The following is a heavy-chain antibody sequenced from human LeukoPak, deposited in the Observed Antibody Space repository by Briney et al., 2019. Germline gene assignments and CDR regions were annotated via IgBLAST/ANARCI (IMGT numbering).Heavy chain of an antibody. CDR2: IYSGGST. D-gene: IGHD2-2*01. V-gene: IGHV3-53*01. J-gene: IGHJ3*02. Sequence: GGSLRLSCAASGFTVSSNYMSWVRQAPGKGLEWVSVIYSGGSTYYADSVKGRFTISRDNSKNTLYLQMNSLRAEDTAVYYCARDSRLIGGHCSSTSCRSRAFDIWGQGTMVTVSS. CDR1: GFTVSSNY. CDR3: ARDSRLIGGHCSSTSCRSRAFDI.